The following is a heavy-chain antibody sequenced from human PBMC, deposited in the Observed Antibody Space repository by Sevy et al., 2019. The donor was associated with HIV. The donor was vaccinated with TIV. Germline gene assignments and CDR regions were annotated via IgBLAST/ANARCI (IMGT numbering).Heavy chain of an antibody. CDR2: IGGSAATT. Sequence: GGSLRLSCAASGFTFSSYAMSWVRQAPGKGLEWVSAIGGSAATTYYADSVRGRFTISRDNSKNTLYLQMNSLRAEDTAEYYCAKSRDGYNFGAFDIWGQGTLVTVSS. D-gene: IGHD5-12*01. V-gene: IGHV3-23*01. CDR3: AKSRDGYNFGAFDI. CDR1: GFTFSSYA. J-gene: IGHJ3*02.